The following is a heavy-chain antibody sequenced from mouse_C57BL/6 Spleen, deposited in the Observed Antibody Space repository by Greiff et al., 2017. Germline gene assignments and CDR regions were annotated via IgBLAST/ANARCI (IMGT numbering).Heavy chain of an antibody. CDR2: INPSSGYT. D-gene: IGHD2-4*01. J-gene: IGHJ4*01. V-gene: IGHV1-7*01. CDR3: ARRWDYDYDEGGAMDY. CDR1: GYTFTSYW. Sequence: QVQLKESGAELAKPGASVKLSCKASGYTFTSYWMHWVNQRPGQGLEWIGYINPSSGYTKYNQKFKDKATLTADKSSSTAYMQLSSLTYEDSAVYYCARRWDYDYDEGGAMDYWGQGTSVTVSS.